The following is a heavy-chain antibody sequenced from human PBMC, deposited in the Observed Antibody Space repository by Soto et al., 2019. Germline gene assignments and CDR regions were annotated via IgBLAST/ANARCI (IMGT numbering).Heavy chain of an antibody. D-gene: IGHD6-19*01. CDR3: ARGRWLGHGRFEY. CDR2: IIPIFGTA. Sequence: SVKVSCKASGGTFSSYAISWVRQAPGQGLEWMRGIIPIFGTANYAQKFQGRVTITADESTSTAYMELSSLRSEDTAVYYCARGRWLGHGRFEYWGQGTLVTVSS. V-gene: IGHV1-69*13. CDR1: GGTFSSYA. J-gene: IGHJ4*02.